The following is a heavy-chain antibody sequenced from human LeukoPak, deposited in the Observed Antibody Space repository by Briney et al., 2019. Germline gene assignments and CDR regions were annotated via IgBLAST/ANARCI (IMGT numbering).Heavy chain of an antibody. D-gene: IGHD2-21*01. J-gene: IGHJ3*02. CDR2: ISYEGKSE. CDR1: GFTFSSYG. Sequence: GGSLRLSCAASGFTFSSYGMHWVRQAPGKGLEWVGGISYEGKSESYADSVKGRFTNSRDNSKNTMYLQMDSLQTDDTAVYFCAREDPYCAGGRCYAFDIWGRGTMVTVSS. V-gene: IGHV3-30*03. CDR3: AREDPYCAGGRCYAFDI.